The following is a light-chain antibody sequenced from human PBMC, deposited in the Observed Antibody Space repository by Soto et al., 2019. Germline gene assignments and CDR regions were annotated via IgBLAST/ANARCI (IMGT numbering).Light chain of an antibody. CDR2: GAS. CDR1: QGVASN. Sequence: VLTQSPGTLSLSPVERATLSCRASQGVASNYLAWYQQKLGQSPRLLIYGASTRATGIPARFSGSGSGTDFTLTISSLQSEDFAVYYCQQYNNWPWTFGRGTKVDIK. V-gene: IGKV3-15*01. J-gene: IGKJ1*01. CDR3: QQYNNWPWT.